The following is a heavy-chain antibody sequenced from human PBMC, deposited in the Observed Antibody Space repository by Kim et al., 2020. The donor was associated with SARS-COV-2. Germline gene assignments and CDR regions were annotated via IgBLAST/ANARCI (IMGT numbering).Heavy chain of an antibody. D-gene: IGHD3-22*01. J-gene: IGHJ4*02. CDR2: K. Sequence: KYYSASVKGLVTISRNNSKTTLYLRMNSRSAEDTTVYYCAIRAVWLLNYWGQGTLVTVSS. V-gene: IGHV3-33*01. CDR3: AIRAVWLLNY.